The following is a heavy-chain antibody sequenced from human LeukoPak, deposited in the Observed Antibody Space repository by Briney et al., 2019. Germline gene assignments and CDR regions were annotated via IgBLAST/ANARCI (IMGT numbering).Heavy chain of an antibody. Sequence: ASVKVSCKASDYTFSTYGISWVRQAPGQGPEWMGWISGNNGNTNYAEKLQGRVTMTTDTSTSTTYMELRSLRSNDTALYYCARAGGYYDNGGYYRHWGQGTLVTVSS. D-gene: IGHD3-22*01. CDR1: DYTFSTYG. CDR2: ISGNNGNT. CDR3: ARAGGYYDNGGYYRH. V-gene: IGHV1-18*01. J-gene: IGHJ4*02.